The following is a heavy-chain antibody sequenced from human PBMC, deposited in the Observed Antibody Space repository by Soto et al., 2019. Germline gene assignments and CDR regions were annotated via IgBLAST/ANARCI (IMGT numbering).Heavy chain of an antibody. V-gene: IGHV2-5*02. J-gene: IGHJ4*02. CDR2: IYWDDSK. CDR3: AHKGPEDWPLDY. D-gene: IGHD3-9*01. CDR1: GFSLSTSGVG. Sequence: QITLKESGPTLVRPTQTLTLTCAFSGFSLSTSGVGVGWIRQPPGKALEGLAVIYWDDSKHYSPSLRSRLTITKDTSKHQVVLTMTNMDPMDTGTYYCAHKGPEDWPLDYWGQGTLVTVSS.